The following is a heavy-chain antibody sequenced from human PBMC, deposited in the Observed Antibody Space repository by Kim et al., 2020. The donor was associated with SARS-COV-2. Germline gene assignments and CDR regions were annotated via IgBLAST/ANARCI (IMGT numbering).Heavy chain of an antibody. V-gene: IGHV1-24*01. CDR2: FDPDDGET. D-gene: IGHD6-19*01. Sequence: ASVKVSCKVSGYTLTGLSMHWVRQAPGQGLEWMGGFDPDDGETIYAQKFQGRVTMTEDTSTDTAYMELSSLSSEDTAVYYCATPSSLAVAGTLGYWGQGTLVTVSS. CDR1: GYTLTGLS. J-gene: IGHJ4*02. CDR3: ATPSSLAVAGTLGY.